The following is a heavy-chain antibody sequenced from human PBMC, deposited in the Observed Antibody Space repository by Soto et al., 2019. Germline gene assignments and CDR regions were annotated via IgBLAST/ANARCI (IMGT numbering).Heavy chain of an antibody. J-gene: IGHJ4*02. V-gene: IGHV3-33*01. CDR3: ARVPEAGRPLFDY. D-gene: IGHD6-6*01. CDR2: IWYDGSNE. Sequence: GGSLRLSCAASGFIFSDFAMHWVRQAPGKGLEWVAEIWYDGSNEYYGDSVKGRFTISRDNSKNTLYLQLNSLRAEDTAVYYCARVPEAGRPLFDYWGQGALVTVS. CDR1: GFIFSDFA.